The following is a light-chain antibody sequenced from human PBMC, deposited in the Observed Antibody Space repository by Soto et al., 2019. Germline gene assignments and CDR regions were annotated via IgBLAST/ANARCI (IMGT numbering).Light chain of an antibody. J-gene: IGLJ3*02. CDR3: GSHAGGSSWV. Sequence: QSALTQPRSVSGSPGQSVTISCTGTSGDVGAYDRVSWYQHHPTKAPKLIIYDVTNRPSGVPYRFSGSKSGSTASLTISGLQAEDEADYYCGSHAGGSSWVFGGGTKLTVL. V-gene: IGLV2-11*01. CDR1: SGDVGAYDR. CDR2: DVT.